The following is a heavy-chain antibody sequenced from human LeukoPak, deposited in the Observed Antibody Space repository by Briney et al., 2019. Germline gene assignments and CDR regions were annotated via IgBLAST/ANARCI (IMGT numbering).Heavy chain of an antibody. CDR2: IYYSGST. CDR3: AKASGSYPRGGSFFDY. CDR1: GGSISNTFYY. J-gene: IGHJ4*02. Sequence: SETLSLTCTVSGGSISNTFYYWGWIRQPPGKGLEWIGSIYYSGSTYYNPSLKSRVTISVDTSKNQFSLKLSSVTAADTAVYYCAKASGSYPRGGSFFDYWGQGTLVTVSS. V-gene: IGHV4-39*01. D-gene: IGHD1-26*01.